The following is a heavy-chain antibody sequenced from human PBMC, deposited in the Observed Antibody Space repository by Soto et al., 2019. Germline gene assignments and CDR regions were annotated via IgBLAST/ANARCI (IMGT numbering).Heavy chain of an antibody. J-gene: IGHJ4*02. D-gene: IGHD3-22*01. V-gene: IGHV4-61*01. Sequence: SETLSLTCTVSAGSVSSGSYYWSWIPQPPGKGLEWIGYIYYSGSTNYNPSLKSRVTISVDTSKNQFSLRLSSVTAADTAVYYCASLDYYDSSGYKTSPLFDYWGQGTLVTVSS. CDR1: AGSVSSGSYY. CDR3: ASLDYYDSSGYKTSPLFDY. CDR2: IYYSGST.